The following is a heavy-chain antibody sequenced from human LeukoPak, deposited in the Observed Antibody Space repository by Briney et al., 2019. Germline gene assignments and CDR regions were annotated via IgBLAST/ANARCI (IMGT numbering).Heavy chain of an antibody. CDR1: EFTFSSYW. CDR3: ARGAYCGGDCPLPNSLY. V-gene: IGHV3-74*01. CDR2: IKGNGSST. Sequence: PGGSLRLSCAASEFTFSSYWMHWVRQAPGKGLVWVSHIKGNGSSTTYADSVKGRFTISRDNAKNTLYLQMNRLTAEDTVVYYCARGAYCGGDCPLPNSLYWGRGTLVTVSS. J-gene: IGHJ4*02. D-gene: IGHD2-21*01.